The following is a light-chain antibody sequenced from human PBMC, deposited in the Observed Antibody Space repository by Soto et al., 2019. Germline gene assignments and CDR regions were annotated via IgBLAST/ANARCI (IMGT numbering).Light chain of an antibody. V-gene: IGKV3D-15*01. CDR1: QSLRATY. CDR2: GAS. Sequence: EVVLTQSPDTLSLSPGGTATLSCRASQSLRATYVAWYQQRPGQAPRLLIYGASFRATGIPARFSGRGSGTEFILTISSLQSEDFAVYYCQQYDDWPETFGQGTKVDIK. CDR3: QQYDDWPET. J-gene: IGKJ1*01.